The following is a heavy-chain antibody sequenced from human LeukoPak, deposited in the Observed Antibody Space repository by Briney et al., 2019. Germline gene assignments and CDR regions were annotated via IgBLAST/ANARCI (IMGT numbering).Heavy chain of an antibody. CDR2: ISYDGSNK. J-gene: IGHJ5*02. D-gene: IGHD3-3*01. Sequence: GRSLRLSCAASGFTFGSYAMHWVRQAPGKGLEWVAVISYDGSNKYYADSVKGRFTISRDNSRNTLYLQMNSLRAEDTAVYYCARESQPYYDFWSGYANWFDPWGQGTLVTVSS. CDR1: GFTFGSYA. V-gene: IGHV3-30*01. CDR3: ARESQPYYDFWSGYANWFDP.